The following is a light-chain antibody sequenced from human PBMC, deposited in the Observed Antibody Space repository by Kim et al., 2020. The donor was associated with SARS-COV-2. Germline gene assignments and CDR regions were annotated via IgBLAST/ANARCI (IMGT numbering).Light chain of an antibody. CDR3: CSYAGSSTWV. CDR1: ISDVRSYNL. CDR2: EVS. V-gene: IGLV2-23*02. J-gene: IGLJ3*02. Sequence: GQSITISCTGTISDVRSYNLVSWYQQHPGKAPKLMIYEVSKRPSGVSNRFSGSKSGNTASLTISGLQAEDEADYYCCSYAGSSTWVFGGGTQLTVL.